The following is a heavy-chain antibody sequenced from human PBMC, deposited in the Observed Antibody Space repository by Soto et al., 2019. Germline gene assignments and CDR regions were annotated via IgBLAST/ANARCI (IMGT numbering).Heavy chain of an antibody. J-gene: IGHJ6*02. Sequence: QVQLVQSGAEVKKPGSSVKVSCKASGGTFSSYAISWVRQAPGQGLEWMGGIIPSFGTANYAQKFQGRVTITAEESTRTAYMELSSMTTEDTAVYYCARAGKGEGITESTWDGYYYYYGMDVWGQGTTVTVSS. V-gene: IGHV1-69*01. CDR2: IIPSFGTA. D-gene: IGHD1-20*01. CDR3: ARAGKGEGITESTWDGYYYYYGMDV. CDR1: GGTFSSYA.